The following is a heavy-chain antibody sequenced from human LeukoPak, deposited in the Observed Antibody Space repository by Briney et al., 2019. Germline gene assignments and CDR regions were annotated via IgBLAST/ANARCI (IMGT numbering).Heavy chain of an antibody. D-gene: IGHD2-2*01. CDR2: ITGSSSTI. V-gene: IGHV3-48*01. CDR1: GFTFSGFS. CDR3: ASCSSTNCY. J-gene: IGHJ4*02. Sequence: QTGGSLRLSCAASGFTFSGFSMNWVRQAPGKGLEWVSFITGSSSTIYYADSVKGRFTISRDNAKNSLYLQMNSLRAEDTAVYYCASCSSTNCYWGQGTLVTVSS.